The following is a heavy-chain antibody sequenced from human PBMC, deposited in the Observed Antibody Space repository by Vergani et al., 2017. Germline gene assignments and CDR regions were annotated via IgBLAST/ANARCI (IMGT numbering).Heavy chain of an antibody. J-gene: IGHJ6*03. V-gene: IGHV1-69*06. CDR1: GGTFSSYA. D-gene: IGHD2-2*01. CDR3: ARAGVVPAALYYYYYMDV. Sequence: QVQLVQSGAEVKKPGSSVKVSCKASGGTFSSYAISWVRQAPGQGLEWMGGIIPIFGTANYAQKFQGRVTMTRNTSISTAYMELSSLRSEDTAVYYCARAGVVPAALYYYYYMDVWGKGTTVTVSS. CDR2: IIPIFGTA.